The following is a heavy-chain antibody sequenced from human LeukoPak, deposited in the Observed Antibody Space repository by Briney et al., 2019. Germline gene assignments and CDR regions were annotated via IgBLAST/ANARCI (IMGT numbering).Heavy chain of an antibody. V-gene: IGHV4-39*01. D-gene: IGHD2-2*01. CDR1: GGSVSSSTYY. J-gene: IGHJ4*02. Sequence: SETLSLTCTVSGGSVSSSTYYWGWIRQPPGKGLEWIGGIYSSGSSYYNPSLKSRVTISVDTSKNQFSLKLSSVTAADTAVYYCARHGADIVVVPSGSIVYWGQGTLVTVSS. CDR3: ARHGADIVVVPSGSIVY. CDR2: IYSSGSS.